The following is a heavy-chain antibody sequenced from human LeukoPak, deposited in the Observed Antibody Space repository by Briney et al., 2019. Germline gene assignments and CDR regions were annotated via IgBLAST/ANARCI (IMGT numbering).Heavy chain of an antibody. J-gene: IGHJ6*02. Sequence: GGSLRLSCAASGFTFRTYWMHWVRHAPGKGLVWVSRIQGDGGGTSYADSVRGRFTISRDNARNTVYLEMNGLRDEDTAVYYCARGYSYAMDLWGQGTTVTVS. CDR3: ARGYSYAMDL. CDR2: IQGDGGGT. CDR1: GFTFRTYW. V-gene: IGHV3-74*01.